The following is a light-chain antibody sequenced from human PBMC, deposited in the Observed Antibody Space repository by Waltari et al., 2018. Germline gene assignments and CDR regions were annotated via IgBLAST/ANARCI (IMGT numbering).Light chain of an antibody. V-gene: IGLV3-10*01. CDR3: YSTDSSGNHRGV. Sequence: SYELTQPPSVSVSPGQTARIPCSGDAFPKKYAYWYQQKSGQAPVLVIYEDSKRPYGIPERFSGSSSGTMATLTISGAQVEDEADYYCYSTDSSGNHRGVFGGGTKLTVL. CDR2: EDS. CDR1: AFPKKY. J-gene: IGLJ3*02.